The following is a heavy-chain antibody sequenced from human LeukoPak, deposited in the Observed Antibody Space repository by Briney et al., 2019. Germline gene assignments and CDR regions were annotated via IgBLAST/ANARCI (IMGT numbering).Heavy chain of an antibody. CDR2: ISGNGVST. CDR1: GFTFSSYA. CDR3: AQDLYSGWNTNYYYYYMDV. Sequence: GGSLRLSCAASGFTFSSYAMTWVRQAPGRGLEWVSAISGNGVSTYYADSVKGRFTISRDYSENTLYLQMNSLRAEDTAVYYCAQDLYSGWNTNYYYYYMDVWGKGTTVTVSS. D-gene: IGHD6-19*01. J-gene: IGHJ6*03. V-gene: IGHV3-23*01.